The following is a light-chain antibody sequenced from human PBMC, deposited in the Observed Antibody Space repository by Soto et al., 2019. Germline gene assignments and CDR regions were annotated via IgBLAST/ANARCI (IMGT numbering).Light chain of an antibody. CDR1: SSDIGSNY. J-gene: IGLJ2*01. CDR2: RNN. CDR3: AAWDASLSGRL. Sequence: QSVLTQPPSASGTPGQRVTISCSGNSSDIGSNYVYWYQQFPGTAPKLLIYRNNKRPSWVPDRFSVSKSGTSASLAISGLRSEDEADDYCAAWDASLSGRLFGGGTKLTVL. V-gene: IGLV1-47*01.